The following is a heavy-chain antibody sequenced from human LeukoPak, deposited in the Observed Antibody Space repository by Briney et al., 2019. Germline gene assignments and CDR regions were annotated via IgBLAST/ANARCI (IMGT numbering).Heavy chain of an antibody. CDR1: GGSISSYY. CDR2: ISSSGST. J-gene: IGHJ3*02. D-gene: IGHD3-22*01. Sequence: PSETLSLTCTVSGGSISSYYWGWIRQPPGKGLEWIGRISSSGSTNYNPSLKSRVTISVDTSKNQFSLKLSSVTAADTAVYFCARGPYSYDSSGAFDIWGQGTMVTVSS. CDR3: ARGPYSYDSSGAFDI. V-gene: IGHV4-4*08.